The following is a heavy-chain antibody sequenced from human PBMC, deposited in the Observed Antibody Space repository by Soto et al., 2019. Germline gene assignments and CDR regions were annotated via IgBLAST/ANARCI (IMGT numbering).Heavy chain of an antibody. CDR2: IYFSGST. J-gene: IGHJ4*02. CDR3: ARDEQQWRGFDC. Sequence: SETLSLTCTVSGDSISSYYWTWIRQPAGKGLEWIGRIYFSGSTNYNPSLKSRVTMSVDTSKNQFSLKLSSVTAADTAVYYCARDEQQWRGFDCWGQGTLVTVSS. D-gene: IGHD6-19*01. CDR1: GDSISSYY. V-gene: IGHV4-4*07.